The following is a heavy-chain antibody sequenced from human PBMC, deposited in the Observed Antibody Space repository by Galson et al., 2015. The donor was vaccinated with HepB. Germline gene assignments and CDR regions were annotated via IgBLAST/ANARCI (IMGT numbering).Heavy chain of an antibody. Sequence: SVKVSCKASGYTFTSYAMNWVRQAPGQGLEWMGWINTNTGSPTYAQGFTGRFVFSLDTSVSTAYLQISSLKAEDTAVYYCARRGYDYIWGSYRIDYWGQGTLVTVSS. J-gene: IGHJ4*02. D-gene: IGHD3-16*02. CDR2: INTNTGSP. CDR1: GYTFTSYA. V-gene: IGHV7-4-1*02. CDR3: ARRGYDYIWGSYRIDY.